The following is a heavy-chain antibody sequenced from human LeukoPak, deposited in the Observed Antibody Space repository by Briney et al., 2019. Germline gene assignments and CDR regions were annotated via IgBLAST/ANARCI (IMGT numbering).Heavy chain of an antibody. CDR3: ARDRQFGDFYWYFDL. J-gene: IGHJ2*01. Sequence: AGESLRLSCAASGFTVSSNYMSWVRQAPGEGLEWVSVIYSGGNTYYADSVKGRFTISRDSSRNTVFLHMNTLRAEDTAVYYCARDRQFGDFYWYFDLWGRGTLVTVSS. V-gene: IGHV3-53*01. D-gene: IGHD4-17*01. CDR1: GFTVSSNY. CDR2: IYSGGNT.